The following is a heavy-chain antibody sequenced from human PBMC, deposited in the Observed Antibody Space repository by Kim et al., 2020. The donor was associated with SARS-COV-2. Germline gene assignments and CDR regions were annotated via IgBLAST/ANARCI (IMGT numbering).Heavy chain of an antibody. Sequence: SETLSLTCAVSGGSISSSNWWSWVRQPPGKGLEWIGEIYHSGSTNYNPSLKSRVTISVDKSKNQFSLKLSSVTAADTAVYYCASRDDDYYGSGSPYWGQGTLVTVSS. V-gene: IGHV4-4*02. J-gene: IGHJ4*02. D-gene: IGHD3-10*01. CDR1: GGSISSSNW. CDR2: IYHSGST. CDR3: ASRDDDYYGSGSPY.